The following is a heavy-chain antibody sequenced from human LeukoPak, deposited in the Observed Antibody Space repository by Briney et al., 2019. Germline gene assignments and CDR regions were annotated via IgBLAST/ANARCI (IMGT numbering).Heavy chain of an antibody. V-gene: IGHV4-59*01. CDR2: IYYNGST. D-gene: IGHD3-3*01. J-gene: IGHJ6*03. CDR1: GGSISSYY. Sequence: SETLYLTCTVSGGSISSYYWSWIRQPPGKGLEWIGYIYYNGSTNYNPSLKSRVTISVDTSKNQFSLKLSSVTAADTAVYYCARAKGYDFWSGYPGIYYMDVWGKGNTVTVSS. CDR3: ARAKGYDFWSGYPGIYYMDV.